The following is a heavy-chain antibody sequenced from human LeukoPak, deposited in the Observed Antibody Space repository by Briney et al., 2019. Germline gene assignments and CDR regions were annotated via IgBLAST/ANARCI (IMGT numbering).Heavy chain of an antibody. CDR2: IYYSGST. CDR3: ARGLRGVEFIDY. V-gene: IGHV4-59*01. Sequence: SETLSLTCTVSGGSISSYYWSWIRQPPGKGLEWIGYIYYSGSTNYNPSLKSRVTISVDTSKNQFSLKLSSVTAADTAVYYCARGLRGVEFIDYWGQGTLVTVSS. CDR1: GGSISSYY. D-gene: IGHD1-1*01. J-gene: IGHJ4*02.